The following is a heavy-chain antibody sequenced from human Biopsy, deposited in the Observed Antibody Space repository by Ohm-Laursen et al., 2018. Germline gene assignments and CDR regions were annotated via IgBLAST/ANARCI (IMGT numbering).Heavy chain of an antibody. CDR2: IYYSGST. CDR3: ARVGAGAPSIDYFDY. D-gene: IGHD1-26*01. Sequence: GTLSLTCTVSGGSIGSFFLSWIRQPPGKGLEWIGYIYYSGSTNYNPSLRSRVTISVDRSKNQFSLELSSVTAADTAVYYCARVGAGAPSIDYFDYWGQGALVTVSS. CDR1: GGSIGSFF. J-gene: IGHJ4*02. V-gene: IGHV4-59*01.